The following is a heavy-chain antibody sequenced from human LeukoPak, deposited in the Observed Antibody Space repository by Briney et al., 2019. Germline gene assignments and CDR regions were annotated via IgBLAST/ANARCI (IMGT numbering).Heavy chain of an antibody. V-gene: IGHV4-34*01. CDR1: GGSLSGYY. J-gene: IGHJ4*02. Sequence: SETLSLTCAASGGSLSGYYWNWIRQTPAKGLEWIGEINHAGSTNYNPSLKSRVTIPVDTSQNQFSLSLRSVTAADTAVYYCARGRYLTTRGGAAAGFLDYWGQGSLVTVSA. CDR3: ARGRYLTTRGGAAAGFLDY. CDR2: INHAGST. D-gene: IGHD6-13*01.